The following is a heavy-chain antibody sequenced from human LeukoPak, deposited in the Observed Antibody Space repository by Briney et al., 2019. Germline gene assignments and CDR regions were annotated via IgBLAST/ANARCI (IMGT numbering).Heavy chain of an antibody. CDR2: IHHDGRI. J-gene: IGHJ5*02. CDR3: ARGEYCSSTSCYDRHWFDP. Sequence: PSETLSLTCDVSGGSIDSTNWWNWVRQPPGKGLEWIGEIHHDGRINYNPSLKSRVTLSVDKSKNQFSLRLNSVTAADTAVYYCARGEYCSSTSCYDRHWFDPWGQGTLVTVSS. V-gene: IGHV4/OR15-8*01. CDR1: GGSIDSTNW. D-gene: IGHD2-2*01.